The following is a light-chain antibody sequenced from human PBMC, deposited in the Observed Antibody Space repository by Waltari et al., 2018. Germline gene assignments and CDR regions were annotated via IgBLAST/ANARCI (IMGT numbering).Light chain of an antibody. V-gene: IGKV3-15*01. CDR2: GAS. Sequence: IVMTHSPATLSGSPGEIASLSCRASQSVSSNFAWYQQQPGQAHRPLILGASTRATCIPARFSGSGSGTEFTLTISSLQSEDFAVYFCQQYNNWPPLFTFGPGTKVDIK. J-gene: IGKJ3*01. CDR1: QSVSSN. CDR3: QQYNNWPPLFT.